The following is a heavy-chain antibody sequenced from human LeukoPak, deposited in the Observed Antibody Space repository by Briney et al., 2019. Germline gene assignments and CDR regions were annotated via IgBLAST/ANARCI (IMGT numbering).Heavy chain of an antibody. Sequence: GGSLRLSCAASGFTFTNYAMTWVRQSPGKGLEWVSAVSSSGGNTYYAESVRGRFTISRDNSKNTVSLHTNSLRAEDTAVYYCAKAHDDYYFDYWGRGTRVTVSS. J-gene: IGHJ4*02. D-gene: IGHD4-17*01. CDR3: AKAHDDYYFDY. V-gene: IGHV3-23*01. CDR2: VSSSGGNT. CDR1: GFTFTNYA.